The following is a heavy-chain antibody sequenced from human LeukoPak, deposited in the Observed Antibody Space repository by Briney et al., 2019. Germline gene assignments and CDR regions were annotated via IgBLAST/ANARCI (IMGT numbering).Heavy chain of an antibody. CDR3: ARGLSCGGSGYPYYMDV. J-gene: IGHJ6*03. D-gene: IGHD2-15*01. CDR2: IYYSGST. V-gene: IGHV4-59*01. Sequence: SETLSLTCTVSGDSISSYYWSWIRQPSRKGLEWLGYIYYSGSTNYNASLKSRVTISVDTSKNQFSLKLSSVTAADTAVYYCARGLSCGGSGYPYYMDVWGKGTTVTVSS. CDR1: GDSISSYY.